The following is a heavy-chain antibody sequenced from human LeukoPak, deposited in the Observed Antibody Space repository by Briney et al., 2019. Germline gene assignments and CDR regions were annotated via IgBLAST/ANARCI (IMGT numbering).Heavy chain of an antibody. CDR3: AHRDTTMVRVDY. D-gene: IGHD5-18*01. J-gene: IGHJ4*02. Sequence: GGSLRLSCAASGFTFRNASMSWVRQAPGKGLEWVGCIKSKTVGGTTDYAAPVKGRFIISRNDSKNTLFLQMNSLTTEDTAVYFCAHRDTTMVRVDYWGQGTLVTVSS. CDR1: GFTFRNAS. V-gene: IGHV3-15*01. CDR2: IKSKTVGGTT.